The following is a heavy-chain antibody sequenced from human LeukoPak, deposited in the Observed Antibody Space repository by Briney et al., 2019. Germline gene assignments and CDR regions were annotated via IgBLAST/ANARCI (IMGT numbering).Heavy chain of an antibody. J-gene: IGHJ5*02. CDR1: GFTVSSNY. CDR2: IYSGGST. CDR3: ARYYGSGSYNWFDP. Sequence: PGGSLRLSCAASGFTVSSNYMSWVRQAPGKGLEWVSVIYSGGSTYYADSVKGRFTISRDNSKNTLYLQMNSLRAEDTAVYYCARYYGSGSYNWFDPWGQGTLVTVSS. V-gene: IGHV3-66*01. D-gene: IGHD3-10*01.